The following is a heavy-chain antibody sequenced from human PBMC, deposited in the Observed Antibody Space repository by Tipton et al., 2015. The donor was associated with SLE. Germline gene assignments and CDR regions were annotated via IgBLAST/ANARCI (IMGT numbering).Heavy chain of an antibody. V-gene: IGHV4-39*07. Sequence: LRLSCTVSGGSISSSSYYWGWIRQPPGKGLEWIGSIYYSGSTYYNPSLKSRVTISVDTSKNQFSLKLSSVTAADTAVYYCARGVKYCSSTSCYQGDFWYFDLWGRGTLVTVSS. J-gene: IGHJ2*01. CDR2: IYYSGST. D-gene: IGHD2-2*01. CDR3: ARGVKYCSSTSCYQGDFWYFDL. CDR1: GGSISSSSYY.